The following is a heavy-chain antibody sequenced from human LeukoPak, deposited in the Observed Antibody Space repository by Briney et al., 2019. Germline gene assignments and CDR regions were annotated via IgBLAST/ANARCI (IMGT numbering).Heavy chain of an antibody. D-gene: IGHD3-10*01. CDR2: INQDGSVK. CDR3: ARDMWFGELPDY. Sequence: GGSLRLSCADSGFTFSSSWMTWVRQAPGKGLEWVANINQDGSVKHYVDPMKGRFTISRDNAKNSLFLQMNSLRAEDTAVCYCARDMWFGELPDYWGQGTLVTVSS. V-gene: IGHV3-7*01. J-gene: IGHJ4*02. CDR1: GFTFSSSW.